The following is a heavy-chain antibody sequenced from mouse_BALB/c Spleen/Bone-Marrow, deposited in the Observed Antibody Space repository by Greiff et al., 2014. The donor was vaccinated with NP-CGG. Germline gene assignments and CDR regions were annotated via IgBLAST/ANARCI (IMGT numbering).Heavy chain of an antibody. V-gene: IGHV1-80*01. D-gene: IGHD4-1*01. Sequence: QVHVKQSGAELVRPGSSVKLSCKASGYAFSSYWMNWVKQRPGQGLEWIGQIYPGDGGTNYNGKFKGKATLTADKSSSTAYMQLSSLTSEDSAVYFCARVRNWADYWGQGTTLTVSS. CDR2: IYPGDGGT. CDR1: GYAFSSYW. CDR3: ARVRNWADY. J-gene: IGHJ2*01.